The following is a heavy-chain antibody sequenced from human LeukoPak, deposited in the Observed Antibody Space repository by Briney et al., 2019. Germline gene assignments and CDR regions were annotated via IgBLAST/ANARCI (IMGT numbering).Heavy chain of an antibody. V-gene: IGHV3-30*03. CDR2: IADDGGVK. J-gene: IGHJ4*02. D-gene: IGHD3-3*01. CDR1: GITFSRHG. CDR3: AREATWGEWYFDH. Sequence: GMSLRLSCVASGITFSRHGMDWVRQAPGKGLEWVAVIADDGGVKQYADSVKGRFTVSRDNSKSTLYLQMNGLSVEDTAIYYCAREATWGEWYFDHWGQGTPVTVSS.